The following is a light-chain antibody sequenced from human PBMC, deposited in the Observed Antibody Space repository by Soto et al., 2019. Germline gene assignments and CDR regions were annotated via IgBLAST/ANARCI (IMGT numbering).Light chain of an antibody. CDR2: AAS. Sequence: DIQMTQSPSSLSASVGDRVTITCRASQGIGNYLAWYQQRTGKVPKLLIYAASTLQSGVPSRFSGSGSGPDFTLTISSLQPEDVATYYCQKYDHAPLTFGGGTKGEIK. V-gene: IGKV1-27*01. CDR3: QKYDHAPLT. J-gene: IGKJ4*01. CDR1: QGIGNY.